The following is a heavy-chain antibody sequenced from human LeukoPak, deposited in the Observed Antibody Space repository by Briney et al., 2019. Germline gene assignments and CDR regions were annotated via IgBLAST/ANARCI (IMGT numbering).Heavy chain of an antibody. CDR2: IYHSGST. J-gene: IGHJ4*02. Sequence: PSETLSLTCTVSGGSISSGGYSWSWIRQPPGKGLEWIGYIYHSGSTYYNPSLKSRVTISVDRSKNQFSLKLSSVTAADTAVYYCARWIQLWSYFDYWGQGTLVTVSS. CDR1: GGSISSGGYS. CDR3: ARWIQLWSYFDY. D-gene: IGHD5-18*01. V-gene: IGHV4-30-2*01.